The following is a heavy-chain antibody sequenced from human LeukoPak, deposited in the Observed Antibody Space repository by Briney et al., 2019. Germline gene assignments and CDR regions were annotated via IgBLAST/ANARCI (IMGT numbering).Heavy chain of an antibody. D-gene: IGHD3-22*01. CDR1: GGTFSSYA. CDR2: IIPIFGTA. Sequence: SVKVSCKASGGTFSSYAISWVRQAPGQGLEWMGGIIPIFGTANYAQKFQGRVTITADESTSTAYMELSSLRSEDTAVYYCARDGDYYDSSGYYSDYWGQGTLVTASS. V-gene: IGHV1-69*13. J-gene: IGHJ4*02. CDR3: ARDGDYYDSSGYYSDY.